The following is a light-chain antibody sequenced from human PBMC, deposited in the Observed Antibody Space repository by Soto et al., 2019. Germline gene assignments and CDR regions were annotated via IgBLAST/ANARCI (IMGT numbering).Light chain of an antibody. V-gene: IGKV3-15*01. CDR3: KKYNNWAWT. J-gene: IGKJ1*01. CDR2: GAS. CDR1: KSICDT. Sequence: EIVMTQSPVTLSVSPGGRAPLSWRARKSICDTLAWYPKHPGQAHRLLIHGASTRAPGVSARFSGSGSETDFTLTISCRQYVEFAIYVCKKYNNWAWTFGQGTKVDI.